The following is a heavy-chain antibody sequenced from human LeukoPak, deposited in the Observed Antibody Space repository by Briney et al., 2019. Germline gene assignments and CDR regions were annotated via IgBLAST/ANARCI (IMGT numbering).Heavy chain of an antibody. CDR3: ARRSGGARSFDY. Sequence: SVKVSCKASGGTFISYAISWVRQAPGQGLEWMGGIIPIFGTANYAQKFQGRVTITADESTSTAYMELSSLRSEDTAVYYCARRSGGARSFDYWGQGTLVTVSS. D-gene: IGHD3-10*01. V-gene: IGHV1-69*13. CDR1: GGTFISYA. J-gene: IGHJ4*02. CDR2: IIPIFGTA.